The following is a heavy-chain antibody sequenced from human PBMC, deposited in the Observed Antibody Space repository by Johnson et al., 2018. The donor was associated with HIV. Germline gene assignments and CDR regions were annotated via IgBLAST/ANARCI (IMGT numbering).Heavy chain of an antibody. V-gene: IGHV3-74*01. CDR3: AKDLVVVTARGAFDI. CDR2: INSDGSST. J-gene: IGHJ3*02. Sequence: VQLVESGGGLVQPGGSLRLSCAASRFTFSSYWMHWVRQAPGKGLVWVSRINSDGSSTTYADSVKGRFTISRDNSKNTLYLQMNSLRAEDTAVYYCAKDLVVVTARGAFDIWGQGTMVTVSS. CDR1: RFTFSSYW. D-gene: IGHD2-21*02.